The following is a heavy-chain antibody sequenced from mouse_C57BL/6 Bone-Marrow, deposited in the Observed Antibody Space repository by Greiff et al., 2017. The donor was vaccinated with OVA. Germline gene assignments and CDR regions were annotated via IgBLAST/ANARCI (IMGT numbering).Heavy chain of an antibody. CDR3: ARYGSREAWFAY. D-gene: IGHD1-1*01. V-gene: IGHV1-55*01. CDR1: GYTFTSYW. Sequence: QVQLQQPGAELVKPGASVKMSCKASGYTFTSYWITWVKQRPGQGLEWLGDIYPGSGSTNYNEKFKSKATLTVDTSSSTAYMQLSSLTSEDSAVYYCARYGSREAWFAYWGQGTLVTVSA. J-gene: IGHJ3*01. CDR2: IYPGSGST.